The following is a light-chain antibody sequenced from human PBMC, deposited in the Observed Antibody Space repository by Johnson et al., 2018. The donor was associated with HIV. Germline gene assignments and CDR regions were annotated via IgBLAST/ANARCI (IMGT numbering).Light chain of an antibody. CDR1: SSNIVNNY. V-gene: IGLV1-51*01. CDR3: GRWDSSLSAYV. J-gene: IGLJ1*01. CDR2: DNN. Sequence: QSVLTQPPSVSAAPGQKVTISCSGGSSNIVNNYVSWYQQFPGTAPKLLIYDNNKRPSGIPDRFSGSKSGTSATLGITGLQTGDEADYYCGRWDSSLSAYVFGTWTKVTGL.